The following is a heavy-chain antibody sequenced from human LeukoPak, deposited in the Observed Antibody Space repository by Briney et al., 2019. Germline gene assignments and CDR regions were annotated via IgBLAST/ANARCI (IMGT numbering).Heavy chain of an antibody. CDR3: ARHIVYKRIGFDY. CDR1: GGSISRYY. CDR2: IYYSGST. Sequence: SETLSLTCTVSGGSISRYYWSWIRQPPGKGLEWIGYIYYSGSTNYNPSHKSRVTISVDTSKNQFSLKLSSVTAADTAVYYCARHIVYKRIGFDYWGQGTLVTVSS. J-gene: IGHJ4*02. D-gene: IGHD5/OR15-5a*01. V-gene: IGHV4-59*01.